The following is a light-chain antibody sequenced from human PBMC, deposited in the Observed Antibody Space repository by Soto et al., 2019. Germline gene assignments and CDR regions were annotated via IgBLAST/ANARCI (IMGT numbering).Light chain of an antibody. V-gene: IGKV1-5*01. CDR1: QGNSNW. Sequence: DIQMTQSPSPLPASVGDRATITCRARQGNSNWLAWYQQKPGTAPKVLIYPASNLQSGVPSRFSGGASGTEFTLTISRLQPDDFATYYCQQYNSYSFGQGTKVDIK. CDR2: PAS. CDR3: QQYNSYS. J-gene: IGKJ1*01.